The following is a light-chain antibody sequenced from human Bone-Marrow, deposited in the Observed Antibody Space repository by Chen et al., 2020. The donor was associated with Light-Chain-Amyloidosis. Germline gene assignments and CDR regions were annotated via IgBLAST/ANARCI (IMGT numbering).Light chain of an antibody. CDR2: DVS. CDR1: SSDVGGYNY. V-gene: IGLV2-14*01. Sequence: QYALTQPASVSGSPGQSITISCTGTSSDVGGYNYVSWYQQHPGKAPKLLIYDVSNRPSGVSNRFSGSKSGNAASLTISGLQAEDEADYYCSSYTSSSTGIFGSGTKVTVI. J-gene: IGLJ1*01. CDR3: SSYTSSSTGI.